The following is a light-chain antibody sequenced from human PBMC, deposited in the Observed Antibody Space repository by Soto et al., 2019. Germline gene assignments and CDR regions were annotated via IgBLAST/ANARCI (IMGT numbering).Light chain of an antibody. J-gene: IGKJ1*01. CDR2: DES. Sequence: EIVMTQSPATLSVSPGERATLSCRASQSISTNLAWYQHKPGQAPRLVIYDESTRATGIPARFSGSGSGTEFTLTISSLQSEDFAVYYCQQYKNWPRTFGQGTKVEIK. CDR3: QQYKNWPRT. CDR1: QSISTN. V-gene: IGKV3-15*01.